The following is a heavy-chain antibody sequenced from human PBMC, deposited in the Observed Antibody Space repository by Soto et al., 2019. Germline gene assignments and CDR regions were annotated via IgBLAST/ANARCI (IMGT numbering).Heavy chain of an antibody. CDR1: GGTFSSYA. V-gene: IGHV1-69*13. J-gene: IGHJ6*02. CDR3: ARDQGDILTGYRPVYCYYYGMDV. D-gene: IGHD3-9*01. Sequence: SVKVSCKASGGTFSSYAISWVRQAPGQGLEWMGGIIPIFGTANYAQKFQGRVTITADESTSTAYMELSSLRSEDTAVYYCARDQGDILTGYRPVYCYYYGMDVWGQGTTVTVSS. CDR2: IIPIFGTA.